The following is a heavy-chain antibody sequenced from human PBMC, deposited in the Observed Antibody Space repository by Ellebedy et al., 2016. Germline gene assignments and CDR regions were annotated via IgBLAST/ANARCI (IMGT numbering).Heavy chain of an antibody. D-gene: IGHD1-1*01. CDR3: ARGGQSRLDY. V-gene: IGHV3-7*01. CDR1: GFTFNTYT. CDR2: MREDGGEI. J-gene: IGHJ4*02. Sequence: GGSLRLXCEASGFTFNTYTMTWARQAPGKGLEWVARMREDGGEIYYVDSVKGRFTISRDNAKNSLYLQMNSLRAEDTAIYYCARGGQSRLDYWGQGTLVTVSS.